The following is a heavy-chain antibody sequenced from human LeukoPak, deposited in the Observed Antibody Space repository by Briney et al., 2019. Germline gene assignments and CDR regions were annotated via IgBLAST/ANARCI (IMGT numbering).Heavy chain of an antibody. D-gene: IGHD5-18*01. CDR2: IIPIFGTA. CDR1: GCTFSSYA. CDR3: ASSYGYGNWFDP. V-gene: IGHV1-69*01. J-gene: IGHJ5*02. Sequence: SVTVSCKASGCTFSSYAISWVRQAPGQGLEWMGGIIPIFGTANYAQKFQGRVTITADESTSTAYMELSSLRSEDTAVYYCASSYGYGNWFDPWGQGTLVTVSS.